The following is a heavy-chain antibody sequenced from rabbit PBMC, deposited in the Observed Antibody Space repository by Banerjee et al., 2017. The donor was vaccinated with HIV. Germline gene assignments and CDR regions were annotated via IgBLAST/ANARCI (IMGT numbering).Heavy chain of an antibody. CDR2: SYAGSSGNA. Sequence: QSLEESGGDLVTPGASLTLTCTASGFDFSSSYWICWVRQAPGKGLELNASSYAGSSGNAYYASWAKGRFAISKASSTTVTLQMTRLTAAETASYCCARGADAAGYGFGLWGQGTLVTVS. CDR1: GFDFSSSYW. CDR3: ARGADAAGYGFGL. D-gene: IGHD6-1*01. V-gene: IGHV1S40*01. J-gene: IGHJ3*01.